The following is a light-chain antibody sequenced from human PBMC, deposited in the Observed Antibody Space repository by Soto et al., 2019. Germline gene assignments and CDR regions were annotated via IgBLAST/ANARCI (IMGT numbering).Light chain of an antibody. CDR3: QQYGSSPQT. CDR1: HSVTSNY. V-gene: IGKV3-20*01. CDR2: AAS. J-gene: IGKJ1*01. Sequence: EIVLTQSPGTLSLSPGERATLSCRASHSVTSNYLAWYQQKPGQAPRLLIYAASGRASGIPDRVSGSGSGTDFILTISRLEPDDFAVYYCQQYGSSPQTFGQGTRVDIK.